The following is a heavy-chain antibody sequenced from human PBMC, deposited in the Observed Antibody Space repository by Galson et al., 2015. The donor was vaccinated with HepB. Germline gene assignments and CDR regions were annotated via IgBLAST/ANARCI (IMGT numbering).Heavy chain of an antibody. D-gene: IGHD3-22*01. CDR2: IWYDGINK. V-gene: IGHV3-33*01. CDR1: GFTFSSFG. Sequence: SLRLSCAASGFTFSSFGMHWVRQAPGKGLEWVSLIWYDGINKFYADSVKGRFTISRDNSKNTLYLQMNSLRAEDTAVYYCVRDVHVVGAYFDSWGQGALVIVSS. CDR3: VRDVHVVGAYFDS. J-gene: IGHJ4*02.